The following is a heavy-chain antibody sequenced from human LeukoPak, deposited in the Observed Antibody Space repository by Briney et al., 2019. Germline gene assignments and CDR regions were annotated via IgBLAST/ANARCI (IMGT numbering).Heavy chain of an antibody. CDR2: IRYDGSNK. V-gene: IGHV3-30*02. J-gene: IGHJ4*02. D-gene: IGHD1-26*01. CDR3: AKIAETSGSYGQGYDY. CDR1: GFTFSSYS. Sequence: GGSLRLSCAASGFTFSSYSMHWVRQAPGKGLEWVAFIRYDGSNKYYADSVKGRFTISRDNSKNTLYLQMNSLRVEDTAVYYCAKIAETSGSYGQGYDYWGQGTLVTVSS.